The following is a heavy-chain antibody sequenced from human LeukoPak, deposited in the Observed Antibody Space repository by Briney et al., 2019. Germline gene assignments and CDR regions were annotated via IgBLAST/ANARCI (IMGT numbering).Heavy chain of an antibody. CDR1: GXSISSNRW. J-gene: IGHJ4*02. V-gene: IGHV4-4*02. Sequence: PSETLSLTCTVSGXSISSNRWWSWVRPPPGKGLEWIGEIYHSGRTNYNASLKSRVTISVDKSNNQVSLKLSSVTAADTAVYYCATYYEGTGYRFDYWGQGTLVTVSS. CDR2: IYHSGRT. CDR3: ATYYEGTGYRFDY. D-gene: IGHD3-22*01.